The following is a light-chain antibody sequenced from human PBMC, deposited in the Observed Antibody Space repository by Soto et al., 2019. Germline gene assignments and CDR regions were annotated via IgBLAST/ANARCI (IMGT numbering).Light chain of an antibody. J-gene: IGKJ1*01. V-gene: IGKV3-20*01. CDR3: LHYGTSTQT. CDR2: GAS. CDR1: QTITANH. Sequence: EIVLTQSPGTLSLSPGERATLSCRASQTITANHLAWYQKKPGQTPRVLIYGASSRATGIPDRFSGSGSGKDFTLTISRLEPEDFPVYYCLHYGTSTQTFGQGTKVEV.